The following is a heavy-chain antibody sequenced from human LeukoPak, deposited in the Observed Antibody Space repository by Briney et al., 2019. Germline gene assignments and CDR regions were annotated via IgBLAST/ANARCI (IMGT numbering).Heavy chain of an antibody. D-gene: IGHD7-27*01. CDR2: IYGDGTT. J-gene: IGHJ5*02. CDR1: GFTVSNDY. Sequence: GGSLTLSCAASGFTVSNDYMAWVRQAPGRGLEWVSLIYGDGTTFYTDSVKGRFTISRDNFKNTMYLQMNSLRPEDTALYYCARARAGAQNWVALDPWGQGTLVTVSS. V-gene: IGHV3-66*02. CDR3: ARARAGAQNWVALDP.